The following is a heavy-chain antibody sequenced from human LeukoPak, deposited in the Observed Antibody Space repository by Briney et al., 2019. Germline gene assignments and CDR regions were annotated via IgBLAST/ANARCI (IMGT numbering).Heavy chain of an antibody. CDR2: MNPDSGNT. V-gene: IGHV1-8*02. CDR1: GHTFTSYD. Sequence: ASVKVSCKASGHTFTSYDINRVRQATAQGLEWMGWMNPDSGNTGYAQKFQGRVTMTRTPSISTAYTELGSLTSEDTAVDYCARRMAAAGVGNVYWGQGTLVTVSS. J-gene: IGHJ4*02. D-gene: IGHD6-13*01. CDR3: ARRMAAAGVGNVY.